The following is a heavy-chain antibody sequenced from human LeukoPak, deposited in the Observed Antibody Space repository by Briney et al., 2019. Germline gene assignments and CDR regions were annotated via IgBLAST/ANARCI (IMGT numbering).Heavy chain of an antibody. CDR2: IRRDGSEE. V-gene: IGHV3-7*03. Sequence: GGSLRLSCAASGFTFSISWMRWVREAPGKGLEWVARIRRDGSEEFYLDSLEGRFTIFRDNSRDTLYLQMNSRRADESALYYCAKSLEISTIVWFDPWGQGTLVTVSS. CDR1: GFTFSISW. D-gene: IGHD5-24*01. J-gene: IGHJ5*02. CDR3: AKSLEISTIVWFDP.